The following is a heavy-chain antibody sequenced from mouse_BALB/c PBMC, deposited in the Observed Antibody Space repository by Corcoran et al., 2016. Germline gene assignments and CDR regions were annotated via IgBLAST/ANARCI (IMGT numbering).Heavy chain of an antibody. CDR3: AKGGSRVIIDY. CDR1: GFNIKDTY. D-gene: IGHD2-12*01. V-gene: IGHV14-3*02. CDR2: IDTANGNT. J-gene: IGHJ2*01. Sequence: EVQLQPSGAELVTPGASVKLSCTASGFNIKDTYMHWVKQRPEQGQEWLVRIDTANGNTKYDTKYQGKATIAEHTSSNTAYLQLSSRTSEDTAVYYCAKGGSRVIIDYWGQGTTLTVSS.